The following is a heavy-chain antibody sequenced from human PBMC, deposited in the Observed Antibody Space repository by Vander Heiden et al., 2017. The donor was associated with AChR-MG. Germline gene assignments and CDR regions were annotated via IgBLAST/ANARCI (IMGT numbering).Heavy chain of an antibody. Sequence: QLQLQESGPGLVKPSETLSLTCTVSGGSISSRSYYWGWIRQPPGKGLEWIGSIYYSGSTYYNPSLKSRVTISVDTSKNQFSLKLSSVTAADTAVYYCARSYHYYDSSGYFDYWGQGTLVTVSS. V-gene: IGHV4-39*01. CDR2: IYYSGST. J-gene: IGHJ4*02. CDR1: GGSISSRSYY. CDR3: ARSYHYYDSSGYFDY. D-gene: IGHD3-22*01.